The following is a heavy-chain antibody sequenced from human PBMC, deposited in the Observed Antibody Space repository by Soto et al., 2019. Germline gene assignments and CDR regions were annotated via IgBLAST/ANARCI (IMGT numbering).Heavy chain of an antibody. V-gene: IGHV1-46*01. D-gene: IGHD3-16*02. Sequence: GASVKVSCKASGYTFTSYYMHWVRQAPGQGLEWMGIINPSGGSTSYAQKFQGRVTMTRDTSTSTVYMELSSLRSEDTAVYYCARDPIMITFGGVIPYYGMDVWGQGTTVTVSS. CDR1: GYTFTSYY. CDR2: INPSGGST. J-gene: IGHJ6*02. CDR3: ARDPIMITFGGVIPYYGMDV.